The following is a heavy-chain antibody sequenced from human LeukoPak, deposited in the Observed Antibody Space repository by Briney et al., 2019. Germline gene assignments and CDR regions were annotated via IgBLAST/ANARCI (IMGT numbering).Heavy chain of an antibody. J-gene: IGHJ4*02. CDR2: IYYSGST. D-gene: IGHD6-25*01. Sequence: SETLSLTCTVSGGSISSYYWSWIRQPPGKGLEWIGYIYYSGSTNYNPSLKSRVTISVDTSKNQFTLKLTSVTAADTAVYYCARRGRNSSGWQDYLWGQGTLVTVSS. V-gene: IGHV4-59*01. CDR1: GGSISSYY. CDR3: ARRGRNSSGWQDYL.